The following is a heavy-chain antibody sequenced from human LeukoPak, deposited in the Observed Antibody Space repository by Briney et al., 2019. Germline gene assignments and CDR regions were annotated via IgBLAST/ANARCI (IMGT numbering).Heavy chain of an antibody. Sequence: SQTLSLTCTVSGGSISSGGYYWSWIRQHPGKGLEWIGYIYYSGSTYYNPSLKSRVTISVDTSKNQFSLKLRSVTAADTALYYCARASIGGFSFDIWGQGTMVTVPS. V-gene: IGHV4-31*03. CDR1: GGSISSGGYY. CDR2: IYYSGST. J-gene: IGHJ3*02. D-gene: IGHD3-10*01. CDR3: ARASIGGFSFDI.